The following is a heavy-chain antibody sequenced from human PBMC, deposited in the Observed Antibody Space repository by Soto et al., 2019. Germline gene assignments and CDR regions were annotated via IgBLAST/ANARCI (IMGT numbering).Heavy chain of an antibody. CDR3: ARGSRQGVPFDP. CDR2: INHSGST. D-gene: IGHD6-6*01. CDR1: GGSFSGYY. V-gene: IGHV4-34*01. Sequence: QVQLQQWGAGLLKPSETLSLTCAVYGGSFSGYYWSWIRQPPGKGLEWIGEINHSGSTNYNPSLKSRVTKSVDTSKNQFSLKLSAVTAADTAVYYGARGSRQGVPFDPWGQGTLVTVSS. J-gene: IGHJ5*02.